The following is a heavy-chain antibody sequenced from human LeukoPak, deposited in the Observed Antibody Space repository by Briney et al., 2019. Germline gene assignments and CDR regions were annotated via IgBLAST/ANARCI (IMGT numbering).Heavy chain of an antibody. CDR1: SGSIRSYY. V-gene: IGHV4-4*07. CDR2: IYTTGTT. D-gene: IGHD1-26*01. Sequence: SETLSLTCTVSSGSIRSYYWGWVRQPPGKGLEWIGRIYTTGTTQYNPSLKSRVTMSVDTSTNQFSLNLRSMTAADTAVYYCGRQGYTASYYFFDYWSQGTLVAVSS. CDR3: GRQGYTASYYFFDY. J-gene: IGHJ4*02.